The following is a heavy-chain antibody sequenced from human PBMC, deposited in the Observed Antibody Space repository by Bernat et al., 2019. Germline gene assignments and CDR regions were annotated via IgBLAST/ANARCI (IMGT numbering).Heavy chain of an antibody. CDR3: AKPLLWFGEGYGMDV. V-gene: IGHV3-30*18. J-gene: IGHJ6*02. D-gene: IGHD3-10*01. Sequence: QVQLVESGGGVVQPGRSLRLSCAASGFTFSSYGMHWVRQAPGKGLEWVAVISYDGSNKYYADSVKGRFTISRDNPKNTLYLQMNSLRAEDTAVYYCAKPLLWFGEGYGMDVWGQGTTVTVSS. CDR2: ISYDGSNK. CDR1: GFTFSSYG.